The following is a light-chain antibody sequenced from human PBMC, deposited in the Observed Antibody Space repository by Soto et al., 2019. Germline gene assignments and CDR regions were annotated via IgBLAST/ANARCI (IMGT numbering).Light chain of an antibody. Sequence: DMQMTQYPSTLSASLGDRVTITCRASQSISSWLAWYQQKAGKAPKLLIYDASTLESGVPSRFSGSGSGTEFTLTITSLQHDDFATYYCQQYNTYPETFGQGTKVDIK. V-gene: IGKV1-5*01. CDR3: QQYNTYPET. CDR1: QSISSW. CDR2: DAS. J-gene: IGKJ1*01.